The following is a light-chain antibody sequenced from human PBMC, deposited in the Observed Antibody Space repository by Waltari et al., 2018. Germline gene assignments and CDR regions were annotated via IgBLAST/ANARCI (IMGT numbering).Light chain of an antibody. Sequence: DIQLTQSPSFLSSSVGDRVTITCRASQGIGSYLAWSQQKPATAPTVLIYVASTLQSGAPSRCSGRGSATEFTLTISSLQPEALATYYCQPLNSYPLPFGGGNKVEIK. CDR3: QPLNSYPLP. V-gene: IGKV1-9*01. CDR2: VAS. J-gene: IGKJ4*01. CDR1: QGIGSY.